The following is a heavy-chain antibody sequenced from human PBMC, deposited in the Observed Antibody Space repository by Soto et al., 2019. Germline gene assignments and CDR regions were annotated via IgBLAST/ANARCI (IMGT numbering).Heavy chain of an antibody. Sequence: SVKVSCKASGGTFSSFGISWVRQAPGQGLEWMGGIIPVFGRPNYAQRFRGRLTITADESTNTSYMELIDLASEDTAVYYCAREASGYDFWGQGTQVTVSS. D-gene: IGHD5-12*01. V-gene: IGHV1-69*13. CDR2: IIPVFGRP. J-gene: IGHJ1*01. CDR1: GGTFSSFG. CDR3: AREASGYDF.